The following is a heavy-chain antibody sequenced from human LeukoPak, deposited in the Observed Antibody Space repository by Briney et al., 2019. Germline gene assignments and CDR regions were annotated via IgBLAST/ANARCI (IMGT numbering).Heavy chain of an antibody. D-gene: IGHD3-9*01. J-gene: IGHJ4*02. CDR1: GFTFSSYW. CDR3: ARRYYDILTGYFDY. CDR2: INSDGSST. Sequence: PGGSLRLSCAASGFTFSSYWMHWVRQAPGKGLVWVSRINSDGSSTSYADSVKGRFTISRDNAKNTLYLQMNSLRAEDTAVYYCARRYYDILTGYFDYWGQGTLVTVSS. V-gene: IGHV3-74*01.